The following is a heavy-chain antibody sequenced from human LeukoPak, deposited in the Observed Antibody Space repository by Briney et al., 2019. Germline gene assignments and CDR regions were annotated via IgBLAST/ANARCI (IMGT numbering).Heavy chain of an antibody. J-gene: IGHJ4*02. D-gene: IGHD6-19*01. CDR1: GFTVSSAY. CDR2: LYTSGHT. CDR3: ASPGYYSGSWKFDF. Sequence: PGGSLRLSCAASGFTVSSAYMSWFRQGPRKGLQWVSLLYTSGHTIYADSVKGRFTISRDNSKNTLYLQMNSLTDEDTALSYCASPGYYSGSWKFDFWGQGTLVTVSS. V-gene: IGHV3-53*01.